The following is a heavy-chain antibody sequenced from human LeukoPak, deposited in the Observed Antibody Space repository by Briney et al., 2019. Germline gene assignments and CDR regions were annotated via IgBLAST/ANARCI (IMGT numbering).Heavy chain of an antibody. CDR2: IYNSGHT. CDR3: ARAAVTTSRYFQH. J-gene: IGHJ1*01. Sequence: PSETLSLTCTVSGGSISNYYWSWLRQPPGKGLEWIGYIYNSGHTNYNPSLKSRVTISEDTSKNQLSLKLSSVTAADTAVYYCARAAVTTSRYFQHWGQGTPVTVSS. V-gene: IGHV4-59*01. D-gene: IGHD4-17*01. CDR1: GGSISNYY.